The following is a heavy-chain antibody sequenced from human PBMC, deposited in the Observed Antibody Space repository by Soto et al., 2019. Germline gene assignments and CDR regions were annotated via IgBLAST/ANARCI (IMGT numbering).Heavy chain of an antibody. CDR3: AGGAVAGTSPAY. J-gene: IGHJ4*02. CDR2: IYHSGST. Sequence: QVPLQESGPGLVKPSGTLSLTCAVSSGSITSSNWWSWVRQPPGKGLEWIGEIYHSGSTNYNPSLKSRVTISVDKSKNVFSLKLSSVTAADTAMYYCAGGAVAGTSPAYWGQGTLVTVSS. D-gene: IGHD6-19*01. CDR1: SGSITSSNW. V-gene: IGHV4-4*02.